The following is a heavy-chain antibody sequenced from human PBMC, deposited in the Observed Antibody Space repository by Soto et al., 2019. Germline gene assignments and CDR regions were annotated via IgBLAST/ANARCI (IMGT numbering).Heavy chain of an antibody. CDR1: GGSISSSSYY. CDR2: IYYSGST. V-gene: IGHV4-39*01. CDR3: ARSGSGYPAPGY. J-gene: IGHJ4*02. D-gene: IGHD3-22*01. Sequence: SETLSLTCTVSGGSISSSSYYWGWIRQPPGKGLEWIGSIYYSGSTYYNPSLKSRVTISVDTSKNQFSLKLSSVTAADTAVYYCARSGSGYPAPGYWGQGTLVTVSS.